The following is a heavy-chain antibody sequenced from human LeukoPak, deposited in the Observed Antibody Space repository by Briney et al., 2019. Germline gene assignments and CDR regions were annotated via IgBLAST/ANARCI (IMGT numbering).Heavy chain of an antibody. CDR3: ARGGSAYYYGSGSYYNGARHWLDP. CDR1: GYTFTSYD. D-gene: IGHD3-10*01. V-gene: IGHV1-8*01. CDR2: MNPNSGNT. J-gene: IGHJ5*02. Sequence: ASVKVSCKASGYTFTSYDINWVRQAAGQGLEWMGWMNPNSGNTGYAQKFQGRVTMTRNTSISTAYMELSSLRSEDTAVYYCARGGSAYYYGSGSYYNGARHWLDPWGQGTLVTVSS.